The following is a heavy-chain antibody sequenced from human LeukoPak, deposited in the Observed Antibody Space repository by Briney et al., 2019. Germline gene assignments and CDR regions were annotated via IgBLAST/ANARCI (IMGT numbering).Heavy chain of an antibody. J-gene: IGHJ3*02. CDR1: GYTFTSYG. CDR2: ISAYNGNT. CDR3: ARDQMPRCSGGLLGRKNCAFDI. V-gene: IGHV1-18*01. Sequence: ASVKVSCKASGYTFTSYGISWVRQAPGQGLEWMGWISAYNGNTNYAQKLQGRVTMTTDTSTSTAYMELRSLRSDDTAVYYCARDQMPRCSGGLLGRKNCAFDIWGQGTMVTVSS. D-gene: IGHD2-15*01.